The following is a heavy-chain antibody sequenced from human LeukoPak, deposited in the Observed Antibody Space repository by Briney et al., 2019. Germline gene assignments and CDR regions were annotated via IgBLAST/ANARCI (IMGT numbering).Heavy chain of an antibody. D-gene: IGHD3-22*01. J-gene: IGHJ4*02. Sequence: GGSLRLSCAASGFTFSSYSMNWVRQAPGKGLEWVSSISSSSSYIYYADSVKGRFTISRGNAKNSLYLQMNSLRAEDTAVYYCARDSSYYDSSGYGNDYWGQGTLVTVSS. V-gene: IGHV3-21*01. CDR1: GFTFSSYS. CDR2: ISSSSSYI. CDR3: ARDSSYYDSSGYGNDY.